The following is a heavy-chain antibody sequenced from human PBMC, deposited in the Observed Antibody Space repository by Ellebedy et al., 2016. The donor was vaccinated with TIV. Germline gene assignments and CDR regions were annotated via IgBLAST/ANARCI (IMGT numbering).Heavy chain of an antibody. CDR3: AADRGVFREWELGDS. CDR1: GYTFTYRY. D-gene: IGHD1-26*01. CDR2: ITPFNGNT. J-gene: IGHJ4*02. Sequence: SVKVSCXASGYTFTYRYLHWVRQAPGQALEWMGWITPFNGNTNYAQKFQERVTITRDMSTSTAYMELSSLRSEDTAVYYCAADRGVFREWELGDSWGQGTLVTVSS. V-gene: IGHV1-45*02.